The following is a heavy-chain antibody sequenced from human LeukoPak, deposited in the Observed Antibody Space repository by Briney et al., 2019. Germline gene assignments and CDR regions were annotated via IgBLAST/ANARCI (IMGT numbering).Heavy chain of an antibody. J-gene: IGHJ4*02. Sequence: SETLSLTCAVYGGSFSGYYWSWIRQPPGKGLEWIGEINHSGSTNYNPSLKSRVTISVDTSKNQFSLKLSSVTAADTAVYYCARDVGRGETIDYWGQGTLVTVSS. V-gene: IGHV4-34*01. CDR2: INHSGST. CDR1: GGSFSGYY. D-gene: IGHD3-16*01. CDR3: ARDVGRGETIDY.